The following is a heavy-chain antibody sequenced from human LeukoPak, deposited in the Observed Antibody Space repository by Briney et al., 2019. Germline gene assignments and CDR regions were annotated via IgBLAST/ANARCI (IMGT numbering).Heavy chain of an antibody. D-gene: IGHD3-16*01. J-gene: IGHJ4*02. CDR1: GYTFTDHC. V-gene: IGHV1-46*01. Sequence: ASVKVSCKALGYTFTDHCFHWVRQPPGQGLEWMGIISPSGGSTSYAQKFQGRVTMTRDTSKSTVYMELSSLRSEDTAVYYCASPGEKDYYFDYWGQGTLVTVSS. CDR3: ASPGEKDYYFDY. CDR2: ISPSGGST.